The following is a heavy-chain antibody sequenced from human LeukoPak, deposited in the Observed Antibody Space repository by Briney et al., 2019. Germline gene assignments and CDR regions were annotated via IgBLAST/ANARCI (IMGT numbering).Heavy chain of an antibody. CDR2: IHYSGST. V-gene: IGHV4-59*01. Sequence: SETLSLTCTVSGGSISSYYWSWIRQPPGKGLEWIGYIHYSGSTNYNPSLESRVTISVDTSKNQFSLKLSSVTAADTAVYYCASQRWLQLGYFDYWGQGTLVTVSS. CDR3: ASQRWLQLGYFDY. J-gene: IGHJ4*02. CDR1: GGSISSYY. D-gene: IGHD5-24*01.